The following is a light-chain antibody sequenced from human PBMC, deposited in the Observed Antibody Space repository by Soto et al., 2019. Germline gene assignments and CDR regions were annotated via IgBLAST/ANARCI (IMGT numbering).Light chain of an antibody. CDR3: QQYDSSPLT. Sequence: DIVLTQSPCTLSLSPGERATLSCRASQSVSSSYLAWYQQKPGQAPRLLIYGASSRATGIPDRFSGSGSGTDFTLTISRLEPEDFAVYYCQQYDSSPLTFGGGTKVEIK. CDR2: GAS. V-gene: IGKV3-20*01. J-gene: IGKJ4*01. CDR1: QSVSSSY.